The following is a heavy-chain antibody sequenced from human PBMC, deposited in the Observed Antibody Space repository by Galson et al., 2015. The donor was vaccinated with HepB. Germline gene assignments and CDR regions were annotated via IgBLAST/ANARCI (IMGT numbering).Heavy chain of an antibody. Sequence: RQAPGKGLEWVAVLSSHGDNEYYADSVKGRLTISRDNSENTVYLQMHSLRVEDTAVYYCARTFYFDYWGQGTLVTVSS. CDR3: ARTFYFDY. CDR2: LSSHGDNE. D-gene: IGHD3-16*01. V-gene: IGHV3-30*04. J-gene: IGHJ4*02.